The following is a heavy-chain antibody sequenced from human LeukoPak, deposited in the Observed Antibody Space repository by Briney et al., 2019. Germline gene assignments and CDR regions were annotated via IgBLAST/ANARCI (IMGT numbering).Heavy chain of an antibody. V-gene: IGHV3-48*03. CDR1: GFTFSSYE. Sequence: GGPLRLSCAASGFTFSSYEMNWVRQAPGKGLEWVSYISSSGSTIYYADPVKGRFTISRDNAKNSLYLQMNSLRAEDTAVYYCASGITFGGVIARYWGQGTLVTVSS. CDR3: ASGITFGGVIARY. CDR2: ISSSGSTI. J-gene: IGHJ4*02. D-gene: IGHD3-16*02.